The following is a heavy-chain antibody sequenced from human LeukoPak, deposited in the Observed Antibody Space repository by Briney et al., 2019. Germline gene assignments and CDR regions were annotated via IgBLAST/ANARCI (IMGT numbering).Heavy chain of an antibody. CDR2: INSSGSGT. CDR1: GFAFSSNW. Sequence: GGSLRLSCAASGFAFSSNWMHWVRQTPGKGLVWVSRINSSGSGTSYAASVEGRFTISRDNAKNTLYLQMNSLRAEDTAVYYCATSLGPLTEYWGQGTLVTVSS. J-gene: IGHJ4*02. V-gene: IGHV3-74*01. D-gene: IGHD7-27*01. CDR3: ATSLGPLTEY.